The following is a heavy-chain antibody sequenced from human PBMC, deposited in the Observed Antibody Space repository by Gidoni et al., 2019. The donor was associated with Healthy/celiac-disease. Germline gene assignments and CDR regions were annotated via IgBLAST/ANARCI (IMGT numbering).Heavy chain of an antibody. D-gene: IGHD2-2*01. CDR2: IYTSGST. Sequence: QVQLQESGPGLVKPSQTLSLTCTVPGGSISSGSYYWCWIRQPAGKGLEWIGRIYTSGSTNYNPSLKSRVTISVDTSKNQFSLKLSSVTAADTAVYYCAREVVVVPAAYFDYWGQGTLVTVSS. J-gene: IGHJ4*02. CDR3: AREVVVVPAAYFDY. CDR1: GGSISSGSYY. V-gene: IGHV4-61*02.